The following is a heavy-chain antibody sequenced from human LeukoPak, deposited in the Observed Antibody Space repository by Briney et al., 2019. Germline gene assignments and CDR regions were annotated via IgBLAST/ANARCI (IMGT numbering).Heavy chain of an antibody. Sequence: SETLSLTCTVSGGSISSSRYYWSWIRQPPGKGLEWIGYIYYSGSTNYNPSLKSRLTISVDTSKNQFSLKLSSVTAADTAVYYCARLDGYNWYFDYWGQGTLVTVSS. D-gene: IGHD5-24*01. CDR3: ARLDGYNWYFDY. J-gene: IGHJ4*02. CDR2: IYYSGST. V-gene: IGHV4-61*01. CDR1: GGSISSSRYY.